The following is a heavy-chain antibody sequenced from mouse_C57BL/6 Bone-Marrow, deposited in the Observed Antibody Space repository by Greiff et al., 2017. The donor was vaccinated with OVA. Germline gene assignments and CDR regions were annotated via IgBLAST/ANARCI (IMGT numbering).Heavy chain of an antibody. CDR3: ARRYYGSYYFDY. Sequence: VQLQQPGTDLVKPGASVKLSCTASGYTFTSYWMHWVKQRPGHGLEWIGNINPSNGGTNYNEKFKSTSTLTVDKSSSTAYMQLSSLTSEDSAVYYCARRYYGSYYFDYWGQGTTLTVSS. CDR2: INPSNGGT. D-gene: IGHD1-1*01. J-gene: IGHJ2*01. V-gene: IGHV1-53*01. CDR1: GYTFTSYW.